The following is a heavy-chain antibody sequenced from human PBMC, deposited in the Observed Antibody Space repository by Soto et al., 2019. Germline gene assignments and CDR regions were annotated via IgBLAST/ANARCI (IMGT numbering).Heavy chain of an antibody. CDR2: ISGSGGST. D-gene: IGHD4-17*01. Sequence: PGGSLRLSCAASGFTFSSYAMSWVRQAPGKGLEWVSAISGSGGSTYYADSVKGRFTISRDKSTSTAYMELSSLRSEDTAVYYWARALTTVTTKFDYWGQGTLVTVSS. CDR3: ARALTTVTTKFDY. CDR1: GFTFSSYA. J-gene: IGHJ4*02. V-gene: IGHV3-23*01.